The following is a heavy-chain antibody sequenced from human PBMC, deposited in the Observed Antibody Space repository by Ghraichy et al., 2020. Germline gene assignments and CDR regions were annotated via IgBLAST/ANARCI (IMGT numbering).Heavy chain of an antibody. D-gene: IGHD3-10*01. CDR1: GGSFSGYY. J-gene: IGHJ4*02. Sequence: SETLSLTCAVYGGSFSGYYWSWIRKPPGKGLEWIGEINHSGSTNYNPSLKRRVTISVDTSKNQFSLKLSSVTAADTAVYYCARGRGVRGVMSKALFDYWGQGTLVTVSS. CDR3: ARGRGVRGVMSKALFDY. V-gene: IGHV4-34*01. CDR2: INHSGST.